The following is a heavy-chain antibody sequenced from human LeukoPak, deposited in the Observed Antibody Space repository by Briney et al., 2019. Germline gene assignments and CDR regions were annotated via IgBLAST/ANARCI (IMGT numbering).Heavy chain of an antibody. Sequence: SGTLSLTCTVSGGSISSSSYYWGWTRQPPGKGLEWIGSIYYSGSTYYNPSLKSRVSISVDTSKNQFSLRLNSVTAADTAVYYCARIPLWFGEAGFDYWGQGTLVTVSS. CDR1: GGSISSSSYY. V-gene: IGHV4-39*01. D-gene: IGHD3-10*01. CDR2: IYYSGST. CDR3: ARIPLWFGEAGFDY. J-gene: IGHJ4*02.